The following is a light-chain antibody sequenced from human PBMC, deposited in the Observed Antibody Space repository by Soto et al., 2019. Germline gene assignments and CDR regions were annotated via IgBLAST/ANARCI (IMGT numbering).Light chain of an antibody. V-gene: IGKV3-15*01. Sequence: EIVMTQSPATLSVSPGERATLSCRASQSVSSNLAWYQQKPGQAPRLLIYGASTRATGVPARFSGSGSGTEFTLTISSLQSEDLAVYYGQPYNNWPPWTFGQGTKVEIK. CDR1: QSVSSN. CDR3: QPYNNWPPWT. CDR2: GAS. J-gene: IGKJ1*01.